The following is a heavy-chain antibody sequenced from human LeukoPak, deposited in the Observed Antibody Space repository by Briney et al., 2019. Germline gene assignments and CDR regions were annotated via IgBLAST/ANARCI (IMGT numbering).Heavy chain of an antibody. CDR1: GFTFSNYW. Sequence: GGSLRLSCAASGFTFSNYWMTWVRQGPGEGLEWLANINLDGSETHFVDSVKGRCTISRDNAKNSLYLELRSLRAEDTAVYYCAKGRGAATTYGMNVWGQGTTVIVSS. V-gene: IGHV3-7*03. CDR2: INLDGSET. D-gene: IGHD2-15*01. J-gene: IGHJ6*02. CDR3: AKGRGAATTYGMNV.